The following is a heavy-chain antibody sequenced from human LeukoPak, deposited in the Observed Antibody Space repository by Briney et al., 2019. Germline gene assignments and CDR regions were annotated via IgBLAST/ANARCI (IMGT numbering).Heavy chain of an antibody. CDR2: MNPNSGNT. CDR3: ARGTAVAGTNY. CDR1: GYTFTSYY. Sequence: ASVKVSCKASGYTFTSYYMHWVRQAPGQGLEWMGWMNPNSGNTGYAQKFQGRVTMTRNTSISTAYMELSSLRSEDTAVYYCARGTAVAGTNYWGQGTLVTVSS. D-gene: IGHD6-19*01. J-gene: IGHJ4*02. V-gene: IGHV1-8*02.